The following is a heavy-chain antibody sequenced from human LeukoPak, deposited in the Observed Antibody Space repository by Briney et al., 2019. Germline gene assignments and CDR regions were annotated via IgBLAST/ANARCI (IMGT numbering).Heavy chain of an antibody. CDR3: ARSSSTSCYHY. J-gene: IGHJ4*02. D-gene: IGHD2-2*01. V-gene: IGHV4-59*05. CDR2: IYYSGST. CDR1: GGSISSYY. Sequence: KASETLSLTCTVSGGSISSYYWSWIRQPPGKGLEWIGSIYYSGSTYYNPSLKSRVTISVDTSKNQFSLKLSSVTAADTAVYYCARSSSTSCYHYWGQGTLVTVSS.